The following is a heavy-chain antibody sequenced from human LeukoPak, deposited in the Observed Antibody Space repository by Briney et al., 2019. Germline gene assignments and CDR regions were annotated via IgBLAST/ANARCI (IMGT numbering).Heavy chain of an antibody. CDR3: TRDRNDYGDPEAFDI. CDR2: ITRVSTYT. D-gene: IGHD4/OR15-4a*01. Sequence: GGSLRLSCAASGFTFSDFAINWVRQAPGKGLEWVSSITRVSTYTYYSESVQGRFTISRDNHKDLLYLQLNSLRGDDSGIYYCTRDRNDYGDPEAFDIWGQGTVVTVSS. CDR1: GFTFSDFA. J-gene: IGHJ3*02. V-gene: IGHV3-21*01.